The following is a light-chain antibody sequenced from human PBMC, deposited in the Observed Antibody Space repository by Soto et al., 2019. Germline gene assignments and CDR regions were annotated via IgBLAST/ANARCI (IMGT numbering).Light chain of an antibody. CDR3: QQRSNWPPIT. CDR1: QSVSSY. CDR2: DAS. V-gene: IGKV3-11*01. J-gene: IGKJ5*01. Sequence: EIVMTQSPATLSVSPGERATLSFRASQSVSSYLAWYQQKPGQAPRLLIYDASNRATGIPARFSGGGSGTDFTLTIDNLEPEDFAIYYCQQRSNWPPITFGQGTRLEIK.